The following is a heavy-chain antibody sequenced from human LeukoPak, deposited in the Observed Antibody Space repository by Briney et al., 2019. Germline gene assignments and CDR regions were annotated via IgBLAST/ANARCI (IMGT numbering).Heavy chain of an antibody. CDR2: ISSSGSTI. D-gene: IGHD3-10*01. J-gene: IGHJ4*02. CDR3: AREVVTMVRGGNFDY. V-gene: IGHV3-48*03. CDR1: GFTFSSYE. Sequence: GGSLRLSCAASGFTFSSYEMNWVRQAPGKGLEWVSYISSSGSTIYYADSVKGRFTISRDNAKNSLYLQMNSLRAEDTAVYYCAREVVTMVRGGNFDYWGQGTLVTVSS.